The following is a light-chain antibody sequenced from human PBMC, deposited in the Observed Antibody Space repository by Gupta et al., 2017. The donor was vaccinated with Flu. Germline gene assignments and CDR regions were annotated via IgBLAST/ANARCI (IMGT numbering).Light chain of an antibody. Sequence: ISCRSSQGLVYSDGNTYLHCFQQRPGQSPRRLIYRVSYRESGVPDRFSGSGSGTNFTLKISRVEAEDVGIYFCMQGAHWPWAFGQGTTVGIK. CDR1: QGLVYSDGNTY. V-gene: IGKV2-30*01. J-gene: IGKJ1*01. CDR3: MQGAHWPWA. CDR2: RVS.